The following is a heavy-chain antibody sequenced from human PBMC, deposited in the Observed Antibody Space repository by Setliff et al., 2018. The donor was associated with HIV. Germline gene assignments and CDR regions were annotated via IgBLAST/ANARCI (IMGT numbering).Heavy chain of an antibody. CDR3: ARGGTIFGVVISNYYYMDV. D-gene: IGHD3-3*01. CDR2: INVGKGNT. J-gene: IGHJ6*03. Sequence: ASVKVSCKASGYTFTSYAIHWVRQAPGQRLEWMGWINVGKGNTKYSQVRDRVSMTRDTSISTAYMELSRLRSDDTAVYYCARGGTIFGVVISNYYYMDVWGKGTTVTVSS. CDR1: GYTFTSYA. V-gene: IGHV1-3*01.